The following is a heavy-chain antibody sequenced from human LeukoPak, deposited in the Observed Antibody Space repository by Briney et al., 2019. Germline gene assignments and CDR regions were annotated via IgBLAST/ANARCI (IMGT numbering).Heavy chain of an antibody. Sequence: SVKVSCKASGGTFRSYGLDWVRQAPGQGLEWMGGIIPILGTAKYAQKLQGRVTVTADESTSTGYMELSSLRSEDTAVYYCARGLYCSSSTSCYDYGMDVWGQGTTVTVSS. V-gene: IGHV1-69*01. CDR2: IIPILGTA. J-gene: IGHJ6*02. CDR3: ARGLYCSSSTSCYDYGMDV. CDR1: GGTFRSYG. D-gene: IGHD2-2*01.